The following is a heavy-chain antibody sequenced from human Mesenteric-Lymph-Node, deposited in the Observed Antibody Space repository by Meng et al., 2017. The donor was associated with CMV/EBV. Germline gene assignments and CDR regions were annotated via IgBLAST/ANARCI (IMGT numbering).Heavy chain of an antibody. Sequence: FTSYAMNWVRQAPGQGLEWMGWINTNTGNPPYAQGFTGRFVFSLDTSVSTAYLQISSLKAEDTAVYYCARDRTLYCSSTSCNWASDYWGQGTLVTVSS. CDR1: FTSYA. CDR2: INTNTGNP. J-gene: IGHJ4*02. D-gene: IGHD2-2*01. V-gene: IGHV7-4-1*02. CDR3: ARDRTLYCSSTSCNWASDY.